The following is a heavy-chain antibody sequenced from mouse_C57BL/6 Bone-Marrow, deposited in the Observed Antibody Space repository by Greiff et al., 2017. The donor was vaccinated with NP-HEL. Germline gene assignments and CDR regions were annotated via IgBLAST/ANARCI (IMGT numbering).Heavy chain of an antibody. V-gene: IGHV14-3*01. CDR2: IDPANGNT. CDR3: ARGEVTTYYAMDY. D-gene: IGHD2-2*01. Sequence: VQLKQSVAELVRPGASVKLSCTASGFNIKNPYMHWVKQRPEQGLEWIGRIDPANGNTKYAPKFQGKATITADTSSNTAYLQLSSLTSEDTAIYYCARGEVTTYYAMDYWGQGTSVTVSS. CDR1: GFNIKNPY. J-gene: IGHJ4*01.